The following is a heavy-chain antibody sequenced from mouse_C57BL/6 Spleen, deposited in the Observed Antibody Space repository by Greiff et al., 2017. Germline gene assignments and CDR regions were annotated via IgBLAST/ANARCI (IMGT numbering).Heavy chain of an antibody. CDR1: GFTFTDYY. V-gene: IGHV7-3*01. Sequence: EVKLMESGGGLVQPGGSLSLSCAASGFTFTDYYMSWVRQPPGKALEWLGFIRNKANGYTTEYSASVKGRFTISRDNSQSILYLQMNALRAEDSATYCCARSGDYFGYWGQGTTLTVSS. CDR2: IRNKANGYTT. J-gene: IGHJ2*01. CDR3: ARSGDYFGY.